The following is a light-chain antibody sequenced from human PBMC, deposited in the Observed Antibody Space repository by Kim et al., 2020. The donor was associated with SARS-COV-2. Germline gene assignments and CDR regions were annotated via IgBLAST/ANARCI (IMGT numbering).Light chain of an antibody. J-gene: IGKJ1*01. CDR1: QSIGTS. CDR2: YAS. V-gene: IGKV6-21*01. CDR3: HQSNSLPGT. Sequence: VTPKGKSTITCRASQSIGTSIHWYQQKPAQSPKLLIKYASQSVSGVPSRFSGSGSGTDFTLTINSLEAEDAATYYCHQSNSLPGTFGQGTKVDIK.